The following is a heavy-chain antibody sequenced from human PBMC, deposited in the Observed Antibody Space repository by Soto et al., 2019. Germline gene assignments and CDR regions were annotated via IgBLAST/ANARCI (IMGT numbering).Heavy chain of an antibody. J-gene: IGHJ4*02. D-gene: IGHD2-2*01. Sequence: GSLKISCAASGFTFSSYAMSWVRQAPGKGLEWVSAISGSGGSTYYADSVKGRFTISRDKSKNTLYLQMNSRRAEDTAVYYCARGYCSSTSCYYFDNWGQGTLVTVSS. CDR1: GFTFSSYA. CDR2: ISGSGGST. CDR3: ARGYCSSTSCYYFDN. V-gene: IGHV3-23*01.